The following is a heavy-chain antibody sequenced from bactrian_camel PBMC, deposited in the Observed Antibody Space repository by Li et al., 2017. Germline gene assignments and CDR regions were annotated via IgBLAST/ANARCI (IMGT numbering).Heavy chain of an antibody. J-gene: IGHJ4*01. CDR3: AAKSPGTLWYRPRTYVY. D-gene: IGHD6*01. CDR2: IYTHRGNT. Sequence: HVQLVESGGGSVQAGGSLRLSCAASGYMFIRNCVGWFRQGPRTEREAVAIYTHRGNTWYTDSVKGRFTISQDNAKNVLYLQMNDLKPDDTAMYYCAAKSPGTLWYRPRTYVYWGQGTQVTVS. CDR1: GYMFIRNC. V-gene: IGHV3S54*01.